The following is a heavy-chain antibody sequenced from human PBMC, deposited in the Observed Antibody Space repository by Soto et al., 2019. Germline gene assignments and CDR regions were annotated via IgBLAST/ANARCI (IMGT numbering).Heavy chain of an antibody. D-gene: IGHD2-2*01. CDR1: GFTFDDYT. V-gene: IGHV3-43*01. Sequence: QAXVSLRLSCAASGFTFDDYTMHWVRQAPGKGLEWVSLISWDGGSTYYADSVKGRFTISRDNSKNSLYLQMNSLRTEDTALYYCAKDIGDCSSTSCPLLDGMDVWGQGTTVTVSS. CDR2: ISWDGGST. J-gene: IGHJ6*02. CDR3: AKDIGDCSSTSCPLLDGMDV.